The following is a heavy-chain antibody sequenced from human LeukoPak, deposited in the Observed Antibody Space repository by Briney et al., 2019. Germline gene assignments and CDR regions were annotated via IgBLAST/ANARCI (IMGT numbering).Heavy chain of an antibody. Sequence: SQTLSLTCAISGDSVSSSSAAWNWIRQSPSRGLEWLGRTYYRSKWYNDYAVSVKSRITINPDTSKNQFSPQLNSVTPEDTAVYYCARDPHYYDSSGYYPIAYYFDYWGQGTLVTVSS. CDR3: ARDPHYYDSSGYYPIAYYFDY. CDR1: GDSVSSSSAA. D-gene: IGHD3-22*01. J-gene: IGHJ4*02. CDR2: TYYRSKWYN. V-gene: IGHV6-1*01.